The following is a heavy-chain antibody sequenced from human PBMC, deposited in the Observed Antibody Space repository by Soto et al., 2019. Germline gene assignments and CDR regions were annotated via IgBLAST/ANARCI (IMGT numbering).Heavy chain of an antibody. D-gene: IGHD5-12*01. CDR1: GFTFSTYW. J-gene: IGHJ4*02. Sequence: GXSLRLSCAASGFTFSTYWMFWVRQAPGKGLEWVATIKQDGSEKLYVDSVKGRFTISRDNAKNSLHLQMNSLRVEDTAVYFCAGAPGWLIENWGQGTLVTVSS. CDR3: AGAPGWLIEN. V-gene: IGHV3-7*04. CDR2: IKQDGSEK.